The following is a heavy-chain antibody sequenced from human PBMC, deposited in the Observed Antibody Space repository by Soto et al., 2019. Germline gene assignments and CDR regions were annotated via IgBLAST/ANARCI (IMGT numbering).Heavy chain of an antibody. Sequence: EVQLLESGGGLVQPGGSLRLSCAASGFTFSSYAMSWVRQAPGKGLEWVSAISGSGGSTYYADSVKGRFTISRDNSKNTLYLQMNSLRAQDTAVYYCAKAQGIVVVAATSDYWGQGTLVTVSS. D-gene: IGHD2-15*01. CDR3: AKAQGIVVVAATSDY. J-gene: IGHJ4*02. CDR1: GFTFSSYA. CDR2: ISGSGGST. V-gene: IGHV3-23*01.